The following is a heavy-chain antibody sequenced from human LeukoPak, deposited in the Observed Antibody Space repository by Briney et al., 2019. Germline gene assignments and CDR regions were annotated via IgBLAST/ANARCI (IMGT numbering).Heavy chain of an antibody. CDR3: ARNFEPCGGDCYDD. V-gene: IGHV5-51*01. D-gene: IGHD2-21*02. CDR2: IFPGDSDT. CDR1: GYSFISYW. J-gene: IGHJ4*02. Sequence: GESLKISCRASGYSFISYWIGWVRQMPGKGLEWVGIIFPGDSDTRYSPSFQGQVTISADKSISTAYLQWSSLKASDTAMYYCARNFEPCGGDCYDDWGQGTLVTVSS.